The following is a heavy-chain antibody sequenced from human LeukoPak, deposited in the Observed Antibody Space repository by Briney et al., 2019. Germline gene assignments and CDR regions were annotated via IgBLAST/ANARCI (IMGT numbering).Heavy chain of an antibody. J-gene: IGHJ4*02. CDR1: GGSFSGYY. CDR3: ARGGPAFGVVIILSYFDY. CDR2: INHSGST. V-gene: IGHV4-34*01. Sequence: SSETLSLTCAVYGGSFSGYYWSWIRQPPGKGLEWIGEINHSGSTNYNPSLKSRVTISVDTSKNQFSLKLSSVTAADTAVYYCARGGPAFGVVIILSYFDYWGQGTLVTVSS. D-gene: IGHD3-3*01.